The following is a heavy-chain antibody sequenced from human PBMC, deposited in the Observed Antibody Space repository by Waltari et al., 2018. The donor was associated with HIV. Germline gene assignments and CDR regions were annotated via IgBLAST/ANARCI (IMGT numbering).Heavy chain of an antibody. CDR2: IKPNSGGT. CDR3: ARDWQQWLVRGGAFDI. Sequence: QVQLVQSGAEVKKPGASVKVSCKASGYTFTGYYMHWVRQAPGQGLEWMGGIKPNSGGTNYAQKFQGRVTMTRDTSISTAYMELSRLRSDDTAVYYCARDWQQWLVRGGAFDIWGQGTMVTVSS. CDR1: GYTFTGYY. V-gene: IGHV1-2*02. D-gene: IGHD6-19*01. J-gene: IGHJ3*02.